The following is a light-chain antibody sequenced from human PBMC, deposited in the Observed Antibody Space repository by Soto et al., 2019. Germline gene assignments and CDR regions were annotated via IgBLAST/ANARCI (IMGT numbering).Light chain of an antibody. J-gene: IGKJ1*01. CDR1: QSIRNW. Sequence: DIQMTQSPSTLSASVGDRVTITCRASQSIRNWLAWYQQKPGKAPKLLIYDVSTLGSGVPSRFSGSGSGTDFTLTISSLQADDFATYYCQQYNTFWTFGQGTKVDIK. CDR3: QQYNTFWT. V-gene: IGKV1-5*01. CDR2: DVS.